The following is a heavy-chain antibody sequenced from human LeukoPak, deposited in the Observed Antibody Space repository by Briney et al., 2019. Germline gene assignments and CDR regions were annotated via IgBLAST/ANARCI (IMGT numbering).Heavy chain of an antibody. J-gene: IGHJ4*02. CDR2: ISTNGGVT. CDR1: GFTFSRYA. CDR3: VKDVSSTYYYFDY. Sequence: GGSLRLSCSASGFTFSRYAMHWVHQAPGKGLEYVSAISTNGGVTYYADSVKGRFTISRDNSKDTLYLEMSSLRVDDTAVYYCVKDVSSTYYYFDYWGQGTLVTVSS. D-gene: IGHD6-13*01. V-gene: IGHV3-64D*09.